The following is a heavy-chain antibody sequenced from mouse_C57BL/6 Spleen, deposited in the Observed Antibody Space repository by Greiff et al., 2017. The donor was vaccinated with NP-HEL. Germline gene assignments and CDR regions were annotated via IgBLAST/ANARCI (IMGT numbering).Heavy chain of an antibody. CDR3: ALSTMVRYVDV. J-gene: IGHJ1*03. Sequence: QVQLQQPGSELVKPGASVKLSCKASGYTFTSYWMHWVKQRPGQGLEWIGNINPSNGGTNYNEKFKSKATLTVDKSSSTAYMQRSSLTSEDSAVCYCALSTMVRYVDVWGTGTTVTDSS. D-gene: IGHD2-13*01. CDR1: GYTFTSYW. V-gene: IGHV1-53*01. CDR2: INPSNGGT.